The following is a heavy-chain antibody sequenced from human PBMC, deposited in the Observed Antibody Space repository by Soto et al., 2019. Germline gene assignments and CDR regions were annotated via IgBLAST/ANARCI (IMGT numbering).Heavy chain of an antibody. CDR1: GHTFTSYY. Sequence: ASVKVSCKASGHTFTSYYMHWVRQAPGQGLEWMGIINPSGGSTSYAQKFQGRVTMTRDTSTSTVYMELSSLRSEDTAVYYCAKDMANYDFWSGYYYYYYYYMDVWGKGTTVTVSS. D-gene: IGHD3-3*01. CDR2: INPSGGST. J-gene: IGHJ6*03. V-gene: IGHV1-46*01. CDR3: AKDMANYDFWSGYYYYYYYYMDV.